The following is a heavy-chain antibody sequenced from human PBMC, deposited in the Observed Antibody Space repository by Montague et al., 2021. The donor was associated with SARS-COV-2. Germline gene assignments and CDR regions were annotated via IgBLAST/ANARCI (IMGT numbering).Heavy chain of an antibody. CDR3: ARRGSSVWGVTVSAELDY. J-gene: IGHJ4*02. D-gene: IGHD3-10*01. CDR1: GGSFSGYY. CDR2: INQSGRT. Sequence: SETLSLTCAVYGGSFSGYYWSWIRQPPEKGLEWIGEINQSGRTNSNPSLKSRVIISVDTSKNQFSLKLSSATAADTAVYYCARRGSSVWGVTVSAELDYWGQGILVIVSS. V-gene: IGHV4-34*01.